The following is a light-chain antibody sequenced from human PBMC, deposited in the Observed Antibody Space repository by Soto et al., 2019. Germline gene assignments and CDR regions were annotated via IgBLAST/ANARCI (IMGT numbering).Light chain of an antibody. Sequence: QSALTQPASVSGSPGQSITISCTGTSSDIGGYNYVSWYQQHPGKAPKLIIYEVSNRPSGVSNRFSGSKSGNTASLTISGLQAEDEADYYCSSYRSTITLLFGGGTKLTVL. CDR1: SSDIGGYNY. J-gene: IGLJ2*01. CDR3: SSYRSTITLL. V-gene: IGLV2-14*01. CDR2: EVS.